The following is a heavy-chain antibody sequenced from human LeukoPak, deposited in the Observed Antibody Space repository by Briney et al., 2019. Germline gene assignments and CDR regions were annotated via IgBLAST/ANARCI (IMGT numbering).Heavy chain of an antibody. D-gene: IGHD6-13*01. CDR3: ARSSSSWDY. CDR2: IYYSGST. Sequence: SETLSLTCTVSGGSISSSSYYWGWIRQPPGKGLEWIGSIYYSGSTYYNPSLKSRVTMSVDTSKNQFSLKLSSVTAADTAVYYCARSSSSWDYWGQGTLVTVSS. V-gene: IGHV4-39*07. J-gene: IGHJ4*02. CDR1: GGSISSSSYY.